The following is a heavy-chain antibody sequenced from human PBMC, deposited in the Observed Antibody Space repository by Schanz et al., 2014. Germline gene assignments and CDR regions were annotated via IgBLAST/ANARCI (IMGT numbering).Heavy chain of an antibody. D-gene: IGHD6-6*01. CDR3: VPMSIAAH. V-gene: IGHV3-30*19. Sequence: QVQLVESGGGVVQPGRSLRLSCSASGFTLSSYGMHWVRQAPGKGLEWLAVMSYDGSNKYYADSVKGRFTISRDTPKNTLYVQMNSLRADDTAVYYCVPMSIAAHWGQGTLVTGSS. J-gene: IGHJ4*02. CDR2: MSYDGSNK. CDR1: GFTLSSYG.